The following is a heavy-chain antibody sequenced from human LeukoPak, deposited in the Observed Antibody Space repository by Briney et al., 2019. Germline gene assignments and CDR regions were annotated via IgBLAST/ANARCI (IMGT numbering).Heavy chain of an antibody. CDR1: GYTFTINH. V-gene: IGHV1-46*01. CDR3: AKLATSDTGETY. CDR2: INPSGDST. J-gene: IGHJ4*02. Sequence: ASVTVSCKASGYTFTINHIHWVRQDPGQGLEWMGVINPSGDSTTYAQNFQGRVTMTRDTSTSTVYMELRSLRSEDTAIYYCAKLATSDTGETYWGQGTLVTVSS. D-gene: IGHD3-16*01.